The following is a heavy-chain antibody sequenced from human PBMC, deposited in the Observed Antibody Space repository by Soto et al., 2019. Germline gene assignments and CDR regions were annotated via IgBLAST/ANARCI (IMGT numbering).Heavy chain of an antibody. V-gene: IGHV4-59*01. D-gene: IGHD3-3*01. J-gene: IGHJ5*02. CDR1: GDSTSGSY. CDR2: TYYTVNT. CDR3: AGHSGYDFWSGSLEP. Sequence: SSETLSLTCTVSGDSTSGSYWSWIRQPPGKGLECIGYTYYTVNTNYKPSLKSRFTISVDMSKNQFSVRLSSVTAADTAVYYCAGHSGYDFWSGSLEPWRQGTLVTVSS.